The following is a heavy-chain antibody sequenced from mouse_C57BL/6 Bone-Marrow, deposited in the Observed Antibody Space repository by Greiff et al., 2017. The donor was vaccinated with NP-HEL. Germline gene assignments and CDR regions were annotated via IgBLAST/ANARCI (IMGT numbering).Heavy chain of an antibody. CDR2: IYPGSGST. Sequence: VQLQQPGAELVKPGASVKMSCKASGYTFTSYWITWVKQRPGQGLEWIGDIYPGSGSTNYNEKFKSKATLTVDTSSSTAYMQLSSLTSEAAAVYYCTSYSVSIFPYSWYFDGRGAGTTVPASS. CDR3: TSYSVSIFPYSWYFDG. V-gene: IGHV1-55*01. J-gene: IGHJ1*01. D-gene: IGHD1-1*01. CDR1: GYTFTSYW.